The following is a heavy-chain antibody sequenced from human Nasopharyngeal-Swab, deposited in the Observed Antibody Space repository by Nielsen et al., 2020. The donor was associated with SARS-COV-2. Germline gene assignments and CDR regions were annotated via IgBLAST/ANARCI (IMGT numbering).Heavy chain of an antibody. CDR2: IKSKTDGGTT. V-gene: IGHV3-15*01. Sequence: GGSLRLSCAASGFTFSNAWMSWVRQAPGKGLGWVGRIKSKTDGGTTDYAAPVKGRFTISRDDSKNTLYLQMNSLKTEDTAVYYCTTGGRWELRPIDYWGQGTLVTVSS. CDR3: TTGGRWELRPIDY. J-gene: IGHJ4*02. CDR1: GFTFSNAW. D-gene: IGHD1-26*01.